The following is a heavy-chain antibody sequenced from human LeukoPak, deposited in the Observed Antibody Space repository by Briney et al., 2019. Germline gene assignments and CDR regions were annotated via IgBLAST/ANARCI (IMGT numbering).Heavy chain of an antibody. V-gene: IGHV4-38-2*02. J-gene: IGHJ6*03. D-gene: IGHD4-11*01. Sequence: SETLSLTCTVSGYSISSGYYWGWIRPTPGKGLEWIGYIYHGGRTDYNPSLKSRVTISVDTSKNQFSLKLSSVTAADTAVYYCARVVVTTVPGIYYYYYMDVWGKGTTVTVSS. CDR2: IYHGGRT. CDR1: GYSISSGYY. CDR3: ARVVVTTVPGIYYYYYMDV.